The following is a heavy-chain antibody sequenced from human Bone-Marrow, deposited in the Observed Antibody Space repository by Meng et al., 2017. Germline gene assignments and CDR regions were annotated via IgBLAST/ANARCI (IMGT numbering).Heavy chain of an antibody. J-gene: IGHJ5*02. Sequence: QGERRKWGQGLGKPSGTQSLTAAVAGGSISRSNRWVWVRQPPGKGLAWIGEIYQSGSTNYNPSLKRRVTMSVDKSTNQFSLKLCSVTAADTAVYYCARKGVTPRGNWFDPWGQGTLVTVSS. CDR1: GGSISRSNR. D-gene: IGHD2-21*02. CDR3: ARKGVTPRGNWFDP. CDR2: IYQSGST. V-gene: IGHV4-4*02.